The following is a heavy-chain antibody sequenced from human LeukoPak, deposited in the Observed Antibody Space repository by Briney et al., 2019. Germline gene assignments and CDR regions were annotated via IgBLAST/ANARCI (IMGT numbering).Heavy chain of an antibody. CDR2: ITTSSTYI. CDR3: ARGKYSSGWLDY. D-gene: IGHD6-19*01. CDR1: GFTFSSYS. Sequence: GGSLTLSCAASGFTFSSYSMSWVRQAPGKGLEWVSSITTSSTYISYADSVKGRFTISRDNAKNLMYLQMNSLRAEDTAVYYCARGKYSSGWLDYWGQGTLVTVSS. V-gene: IGHV3-21*01. J-gene: IGHJ4*02.